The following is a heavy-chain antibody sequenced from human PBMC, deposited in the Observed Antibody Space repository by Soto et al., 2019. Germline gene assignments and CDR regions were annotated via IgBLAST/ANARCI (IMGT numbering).Heavy chain of an antibody. CDR3: AREGYYYDSSGYYPFDY. CDR2: IWYDGSNK. Sequence: GGSLRLSCAASGFTFSSYGMHWVRQAPGKGLEWVAVIWYDGSNKYYADSVKGRFTISRDNSKNTLYLQMNSLRAEDTAVYYCAREGYYYDSSGYYPFDYWGQGTLVPVSS. V-gene: IGHV3-33*01. D-gene: IGHD3-22*01. CDR1: GFTFSSYG. J-gene: IGHJ4*02.